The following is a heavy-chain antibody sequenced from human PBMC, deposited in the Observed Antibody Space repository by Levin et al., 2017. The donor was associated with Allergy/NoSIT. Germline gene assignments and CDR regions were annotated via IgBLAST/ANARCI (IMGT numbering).Heavy chain of an antibody. V-gene: IGHV3-11*01. J-gene: IGHJ1*01. CDR3: AKGARHFQE. CDR2: IAGSSRPL. CDR1: GFNFGDYY. Sequence: PGGSLRLSCAASGFNFGDYYMTWVRQPPGKGLEWLSYIAGSSRPLFYADSLRGRFTVSRDNFRNMLFLQMDNLTPEDTAVYYCAKGARHFQEWGQGTLVTVSS.